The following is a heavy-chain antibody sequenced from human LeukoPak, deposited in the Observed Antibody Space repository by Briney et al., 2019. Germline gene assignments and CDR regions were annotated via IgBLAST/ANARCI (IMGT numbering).Heavy chain of an antibody. V-gene: IGHV5-51*01. CDR1: GYSFTSYW. Sequence: GESLKISCKGTGYSFTSYWIGWARQMPGKGLEWMGIIYPGDSDTRYSPSFQGQVTISADKSISTAYLQWSSLKASDTAMYYCARVSSARDYYYYGMDVWGQGTTVTVSS. D-gene: IGHD6-6*01. CDR3: ARVSSARDYYYYGMDV. CDR2: IYPGDSDT. J-gene: IGHJ6*02.